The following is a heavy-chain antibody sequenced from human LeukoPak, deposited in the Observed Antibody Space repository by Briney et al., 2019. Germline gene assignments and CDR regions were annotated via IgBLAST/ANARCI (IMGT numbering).Heavy chain of an antibody. CDR1: GYTFTSYD. CDR2: ISAYTGNT. Sequence: GASVTVSCKASGYTFTSYDINWARQAPGQGLEWMGWISAYTGNTNYAQKLQGRVTMTTDTSTSTAYMGLRNLRSDDTAVYYCAIGYSYDTAFDYWGQGTLVTVSS. J-gene: IGHJ4*02. V-gene: IGHV1-18*01. D-gene: IGHD5-18*01. CDR3: AIGYSYDTAFDY.